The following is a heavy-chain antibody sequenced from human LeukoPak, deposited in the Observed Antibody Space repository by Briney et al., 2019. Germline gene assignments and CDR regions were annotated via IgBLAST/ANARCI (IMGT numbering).Heavy chain of an antibody. CDR3: ARDGGVTTVDDY. CDR1: GGSISSSSYY. V-gene: IGHV4-39*07. Sequence: PSETLSLTCTVSGGSISSSSYYWGWIRQPPGKGLEWIGSIYHSGSTYYNPSLKSRVTISVDTSKNQFSLKLSSVTAADTAVYYCARDGGVTTVDDYWGQGTLVTVSS. D-gene: IGHD4-11*01. J-gene: IGHJ4*02. CDR2: IYHSGST.